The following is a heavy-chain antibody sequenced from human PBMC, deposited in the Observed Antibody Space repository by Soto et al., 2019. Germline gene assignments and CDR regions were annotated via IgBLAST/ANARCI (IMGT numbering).Heavy chain of an antibody. Sequence: PVGSLRLSCSASGFTFSSYAMHWVRQAPGKGLEYVSAISSNGGSTYYADSVKGRFTISRDNSKNTLYLQMNRLRAEDTAVYYCAREGQRYCSGGSCPSGYFQHWGQGTLVTVSS. CDR2: ISSNGGST. CDR3: AREGQRYCSGGSCPSGYFQH. J-gene: IGHJ1*01. CDR1: GFTFSSYA. V-gene: IGHV3-64*04. D-gene: IGHD2-15*01.